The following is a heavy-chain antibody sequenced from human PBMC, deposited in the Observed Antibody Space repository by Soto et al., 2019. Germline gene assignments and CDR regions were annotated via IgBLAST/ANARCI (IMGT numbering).Heavy chain of an antibody. V-gene: IGHV3-7*01. Sequence: EVQLVESGGGLVQPGGSLRLSCVASGFTFSSYWMSWVRQAPGKGLEWVANKKQDGSEKYYVDSVKDRFTISRDNAKNSLYLQMNSLRAEDSAVYYCARVYPGSGWPYHYYGMDVWGQGTTVTVSS. CDR2: KKQDGSEK. CDR3: ARVYPGSGWPYHYYGMDV. CDR1: GFTFSSYW. D-gene: IGHD6-19*01. J-gene: IGHJ6*02.